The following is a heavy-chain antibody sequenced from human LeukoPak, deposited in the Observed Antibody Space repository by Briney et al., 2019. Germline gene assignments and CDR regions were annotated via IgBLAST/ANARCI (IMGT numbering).Heavy chain of an antibody. J-gene: IGHJ4*02. Sequence: SETLSLTCTVSGGSISNYYWTWVRQPSGKRLEWIGFILHSGNTNYNPSLKSRVTISVDTSKNQFSLKLSSVTAADTAVYYCARHAGTYTHFDSWGQGALVTVSS. D-gene: IGHD3-10*01. CDR3: ARHAGTYTHFDS. CDR2: ILHSGNT. V-gene: IGHV4-59*08. CDR1: GGSISNYY.